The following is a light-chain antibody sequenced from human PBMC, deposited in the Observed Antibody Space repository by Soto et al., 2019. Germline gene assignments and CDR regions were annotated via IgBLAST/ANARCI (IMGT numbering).Light chain of an antibody. Sequence: QLVLTQSPSASASLGASVKLTCTLSSGHSSYAIAWHQQHPEKGPRYLMKINSSGSHSKGDGIPDRFSGSSSGAERYLTISSLQSEDEADYYCQTWGTGFHVLFGRGTKLTVL. CDR2: INSSGSH. V-gene: IGLV4-69*02. CDR1: SGHSSYA. J-gene: IGLJ3*02. CDR3: QTWGTGFHVL.